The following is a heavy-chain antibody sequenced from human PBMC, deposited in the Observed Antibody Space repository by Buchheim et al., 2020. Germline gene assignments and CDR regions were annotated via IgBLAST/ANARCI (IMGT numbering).Heavy chain of an antibody. CDR1: GASISSRNW. Sequence: QMQLQQWGAGLLKPSGTLSLTCSVSGASISSRNWWTWVRQSPGKGLEWIGEIYQSGTTNYNPSLKSRVTISMDKSKNQFSLKVNSVTAADTAVFYCAKTGAQGYLEYWGQG. CDR3: AKTGAQGYLEY. V-gene: IGHV4-4*02. D-gene: IGHD6-13*01. CDR2: IYQSGTT. J-gene: IGHJ4*02.